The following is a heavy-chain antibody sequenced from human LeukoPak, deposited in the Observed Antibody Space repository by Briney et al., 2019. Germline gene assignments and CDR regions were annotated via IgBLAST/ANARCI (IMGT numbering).Heavy chain of an antibody. Sequence: GGSLRLSCAASGFTVSSTYMSWVRQAPGKGLEWVSTISGSGISTSNADSVKGRFTISRDNSKNTLYLQVNSLRAEDTAVYYCAMAFIGSGWTLDYWGQGTLVTVSS. CDR1: GFTVSSTY. J-gene: IGHJ4*02. V-gene: IGHV3-23*01. D-gene: IGHD6-19*01. CDR2: ISGSGIST. CDR3: AMAFIGSGWTLDY.